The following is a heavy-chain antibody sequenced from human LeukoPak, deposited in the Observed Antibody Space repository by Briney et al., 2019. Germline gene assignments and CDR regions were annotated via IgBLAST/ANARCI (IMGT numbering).Heavy chain of an antibody. V-gene: IGHV4-39*01. CDR1: GGSISSSSYY. CDR3: ARFTGGDYYGRFDY. D-gene: IGHD2-21*02. J-gene: IGHJ4*02. Sequence: PSETLSLTCTVSGGSISSSSYYWGWIRQPPGKGLEWIGSIYYSGSTYYNPSLKSRVTISVDTSKNQFSLKLSSVTAADTAVYYCARFTGGDYYGRFDYWGQGTLVTVSS. CDR2: IYYSGST.